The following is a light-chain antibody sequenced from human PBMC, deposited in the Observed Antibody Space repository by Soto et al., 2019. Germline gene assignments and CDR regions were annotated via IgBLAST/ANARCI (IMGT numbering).Light chain of an antibody. V-gene: IGKV1-39*01. CDR2: AAS. Sequence: EIKLSQSPDALSASLGDRVPISCMGKQDRSSSLNWYQHKSGKAPKLLIYAASGLHTGIPSRFSGSGSGTDFTLTISSLQPEDFATYYCQQCYISPWTFGQGTKVDIK. CDR3: QQCYISPWT. J-gene: IGKJ1*01. CDR1: QDRSSS.